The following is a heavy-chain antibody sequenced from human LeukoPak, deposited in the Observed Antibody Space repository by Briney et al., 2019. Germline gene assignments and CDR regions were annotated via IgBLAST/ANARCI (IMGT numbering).Heavy chain of an antibody. CDR2: IGIVGDT. Sequence: GGSLRLSCAASGFTFSSYDMHWVRQATGEGLEWVSSIGIVGDTYYPGSVKGRFTVSRENAKNSFYLQMNSLRAGDTAVYYCTRDRRIAAAGTRGDWYFDLWGRGTLVTVSS. J-gene: IGHJ2*01. CDR1: GFTFSSYD. CDR3: TRDRRIAAAGTRGDWYFDL. D-gene: IGHD6-13*01. V-gene: IGHV3-13*01.